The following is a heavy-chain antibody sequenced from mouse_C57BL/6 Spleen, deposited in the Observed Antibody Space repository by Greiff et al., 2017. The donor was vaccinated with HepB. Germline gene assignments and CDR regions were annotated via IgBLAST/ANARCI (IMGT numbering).Heavy chain of an antibody. CDR3: ARVNGSSYGWYFDV. CDR1: GFTFSSYA. J-gene: IGHJ1*03. CDR2: ISDGGSYT. V-gene: IGHV5-4*03. Sequence: EVMLVESGGGLVKPGGSLKLSCAASGFTFSSYAMSWVRQTPEKRLEWVATISDGGSYTYYPDNVKGRFTISRDNAKNNLYLQMSHLKSDDTAMYYCARVNGSSYGWYFDVWGTGTTVTVSS. D-gene: IGHD1-1*01.